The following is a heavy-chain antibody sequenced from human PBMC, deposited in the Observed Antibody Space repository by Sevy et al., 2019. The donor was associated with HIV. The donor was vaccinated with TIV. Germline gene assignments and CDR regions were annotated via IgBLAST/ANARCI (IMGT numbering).Heavy chain of an antibody. CDR3: ARVYGVPYDFWSGYMDV. V-gene: IGHV3-30-3*01. CDR2: ISYDGSNK. D-gene: IGHD3-3*01. Sequence: GGSLRLSCAASGFTFSSYAMHWVRQAPGKGLEWVAVISYDGSNKYYADSVKGRFTISRDNSKNTLYLQMNSLRAEDTAVYYCARVYGVPYDFWSGYMDVWGKWTTVTVSS. CDR1: GFTFSSYA. J-gene: IGHJ6*03.